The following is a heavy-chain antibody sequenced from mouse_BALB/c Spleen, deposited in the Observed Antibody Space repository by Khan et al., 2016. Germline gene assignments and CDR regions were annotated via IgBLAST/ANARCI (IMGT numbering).Heavy chain of an antibody. CDR3: ASRRYDVGFAY. CDR1: GYTFTDYN. CDR2: IYPYNGGT. V-gene: IGHV1S29*02. J-gene: IGHJ3*01. Sequence: EVQLQESGPELVKPGASVKISCKASGYTFTDYNMHWVKQSHGKSLEWIGYIYPYNGGTGYNQKFKSKATLTVDNSSSTAYMELRSLTSEDSAVYCCASRRYDVGFAYWGQGTLVTVSA. D-gene: IGHD2-14*01.